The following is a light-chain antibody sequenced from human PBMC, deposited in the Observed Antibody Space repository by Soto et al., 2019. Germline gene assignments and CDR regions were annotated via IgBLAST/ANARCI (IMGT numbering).Light chain of an antibody. CDR2: QAS. CDR3: QQYDDYPYT. CDR1: QSISRW. V-gene: IGKV1-5*03. Sequence: DIQMTQSPSTLSASVGDRVAITCRASQSISRWLAWYQQKPGKAPKIIVFQASTLERGVPSRFSGSGSVSKYTLTINSLQPEDVATYYCQQYDDYPYTFGPGTKLEIK. J-gene: IGKJ2*01.